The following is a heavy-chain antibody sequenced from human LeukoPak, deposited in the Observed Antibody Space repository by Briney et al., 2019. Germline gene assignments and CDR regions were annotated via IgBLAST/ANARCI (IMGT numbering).Heavy chain of an antibody. V-gene: IGHV4-4*07. CDR2: IYTSGST. D-gene: IGHD1-26*01. Sequence: SETLSVTCTVSGGSINSYYWSWIRQPAGKGLEWIGRIYTSGSTNYNASLKSRVSMSVDTPKNQFSLKLSSVTAADTAVFYCARENSGSYREFDYWGQGTLVTVSS. CDR1: GGSINSYY. J-gene: IGHJ4*02. CDR3: ARENSGSYREFDY.